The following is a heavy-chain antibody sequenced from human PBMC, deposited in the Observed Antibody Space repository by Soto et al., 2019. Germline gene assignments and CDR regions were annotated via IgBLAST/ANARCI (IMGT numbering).Heavy chain of an antibody. CDR1: GFSLNDARVG. CDR2: IFSSDER. J-gene: IGHJ6*03. D-gene: IGHD3-16*01. CDR3: ARIRAGGKFLSNFYYHYHMDV. V-gene: IGHV2-26*01. Sequence: QVTLKESGPVLVKPTETLTLTCTVSGFSLNDARVGVSWIRQPPGKALEWLAHIFSSDERSYSTSLSSRLGISKDTSYSQVVLTMTNVDPVDTGTYYCARIRAGGKFLSNFYYHYHMDVWGNGTTVTVSS.